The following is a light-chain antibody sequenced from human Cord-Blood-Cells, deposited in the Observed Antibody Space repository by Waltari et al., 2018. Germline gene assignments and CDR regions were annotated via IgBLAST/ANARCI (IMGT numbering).Light chain of an antibody. CDR2: EVS. CDR1: SSDVGGYNY. V-gene: IGLV2-14*01. J-gene: IGLJ2*01. Sequence: QSALTQPASVSGSPGQSITISCTGTSSDVGGYNYFSWYQQHPGKAPKLMIYEVSNRPSGVSNRFAGSNSGNTAYLTISGLQAEDEADYYGSSYTSSSTVVFGGGTKLTVL. CDR3: SSYTSSSTVV.